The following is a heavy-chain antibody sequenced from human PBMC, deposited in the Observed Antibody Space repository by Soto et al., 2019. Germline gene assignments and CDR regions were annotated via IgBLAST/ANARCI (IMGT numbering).Heavy chain of an antibody. Sequence: PGGSLRLSCAASGFTVSSNYMSWVRQAPGKGLEWVSVIYSGGSTYYADSVKGRFTISRDNSKNTLYLQMNSLRAEDTAVYYCARDGGRGYSYGTRYYYYGMDVWGQGTTVTVSS. J-gene: IGHJ6*02. CDR1: GFTVSSNY. CDR3: ARDGGRGYSYGTRYYYYGMDV. V-gene: IGHV3-53*01. D-gene: IGHD5-18*01. CDR2: IYSGGST.